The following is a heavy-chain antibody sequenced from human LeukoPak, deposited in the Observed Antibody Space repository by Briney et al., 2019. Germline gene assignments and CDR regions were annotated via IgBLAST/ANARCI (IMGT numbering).Heavy chain of an antibody. J-gene: IGHJ3*02. CDR1: GGTFSSYA. CDR3: ASLPGPPLLDAFDI. V-gene: IGHV1-69*06. Sequence: SVKVSCKASGGTFSSYAIGWVRQAPGQGLEWMGGTIPIFGTANYAQKFQGRVTITADKSTSTAYMELSSLRSEDTAVYYCASLPGPPLLDAFDIWGQGTMVTVSS. CDR2: TIPIFGTA. D-gene: IGHD2-15*01.